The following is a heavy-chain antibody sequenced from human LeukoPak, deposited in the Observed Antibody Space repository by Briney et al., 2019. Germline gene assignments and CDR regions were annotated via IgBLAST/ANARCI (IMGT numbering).Heavy chain of an antibody. CDR3: ARLGGYSGYDLDY. J-gene: IGHJ4*02. CDR2: IYHSGST. V-gene: IGHV4-38-2*01. D-gene: IGHD5-12*01. CDR1: GYSISSGYY. Sequence: SETLSLTCAVSGYSISSGYYWGWIRQPPGKGLEWIGSIYHSGSTYYNPSLKSRVTISVDTSKNQFSLKLSSVTAADTAVYYCARLGGYSGYDLDYWGQGTLVTVSS.